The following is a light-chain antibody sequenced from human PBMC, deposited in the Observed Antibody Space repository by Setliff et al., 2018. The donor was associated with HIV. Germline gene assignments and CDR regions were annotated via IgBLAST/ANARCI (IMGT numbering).Light chain of an antibody. J-gene: IGLJ1*01. CDR1: SSDVGGYNY. Sequence: QSVLTQPASVSGSPGQSITISCTGTSSDVGGYNYVSWYQQHPGKAPKLIIYEVRNRPPGVSNRFSGSKSGNTASLTISGLQTEDEGEYYCSSYAITNTLPFGTGTKVTV. V-gene: IGLV2-14*01. CDR2: EVR. CDR3: SSYAITNTLP.